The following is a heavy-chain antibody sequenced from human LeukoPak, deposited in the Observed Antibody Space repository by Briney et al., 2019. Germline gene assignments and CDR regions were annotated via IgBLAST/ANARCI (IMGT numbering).Heavy chain of an antibody. CDR3: TTDGGY. CDR1: GFTFSNYW. J-gene: IGHJ4*02. CDR2: IKQDGSEK. D-gene: IGHD2-15*01. V-gene: IGHV3-7*01. Sequence: GGSLRLSCAASGFTFSNYWMSWVRQAPGQGLEWVANIKQDGSEKYYVDSVKGRFTISRDNAKNSLYLQMNRLRDEDTAVYYCTTDGGYWGQGTLVTVSS.